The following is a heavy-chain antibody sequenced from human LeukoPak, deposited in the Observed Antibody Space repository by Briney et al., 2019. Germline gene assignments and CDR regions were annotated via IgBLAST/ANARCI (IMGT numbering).Heavy chain of an antibody. CDR1: GFIFRSYA. J-gene: IGHJ4*02. CDR3: VRELDITVAAAPYY. D-gene: IGHD6-19*01. CDR2: INTDGRST. V-gene: IGHV3-74*01. Sequence: GGSLRLSCAASGFIFRSYAMSWVRQAPGKGLVWVSRINTDGRSTSYADSVKGRFTISRDNAKNTLHLQMNSLRAEDTAVYFCVRELDITVAAAPYYWGQGTLVTVSS.